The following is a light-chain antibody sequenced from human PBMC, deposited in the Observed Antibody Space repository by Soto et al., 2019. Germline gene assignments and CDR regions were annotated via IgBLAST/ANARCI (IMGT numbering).Light chain of an antibody. J-gene: IGKJ2*01. V-gene: IGKV3-20*01. CDR2: GAS. CDR3: MQFDDSPLYT. Sequence: EIVLTQSPGTLSLSPGERATLSCRASQSVSSSSLAWYQHKPGQAPRLLIYGASSRATGIPDRFSGSGSGTDFSLTISRLQPEDFAMYYWMQFDDSPLYTFGHGTKLEIK. CDR1: QSVSSSS.